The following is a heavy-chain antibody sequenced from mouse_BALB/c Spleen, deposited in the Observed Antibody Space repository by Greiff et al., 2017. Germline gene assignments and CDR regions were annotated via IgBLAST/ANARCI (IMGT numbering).Heavy chain of an antibody. D-gene: IGHD1-3*01. Sequence: VQLQQSGPELVKPGASVRISCKASGYTFTSYYIHWVKQRPGQGLEWIGWIYPGNVNTKYNEKFKGKATLTADKSSSTAYMQLSSLTSEDSAVYFCAREWQTSSFAYWGQGTLVTVSA. CDR2: IYPGNVNT. CDR1: GYTFTSYY. CDR3: AREWQTSSFAY. J-gene: IGHJ3*01. V-gene: IGHV1S56*01.